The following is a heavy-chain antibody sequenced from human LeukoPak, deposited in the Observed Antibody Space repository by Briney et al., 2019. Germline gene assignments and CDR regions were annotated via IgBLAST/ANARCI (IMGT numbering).Heavy chain of an antibody. D-gene: IGHD3-10*01. Sequence: GGSLRLSRAASGFTFSSYSMNWVRQAPGKGLVWVSRINSGGTVTNYADSVKGRFTISRDNAKNTLYLQMNSLRAEDTAVYYCARDFYASGTYYNPNWFDPWGQGTLVTVSS. J-gene: IGHJ5*02. CDR3: ARDFYASGTYYNPNWFDP. V-gene: IGHV3-74*01. CDR1: GFTFSSYS. CDR2: INSGGTVT.